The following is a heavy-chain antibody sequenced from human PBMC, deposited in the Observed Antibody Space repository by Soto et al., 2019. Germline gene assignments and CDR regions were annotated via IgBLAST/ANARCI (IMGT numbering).Heavy chain of an antibody. CDR1: GYTFTTYL. D-gene: IGHD4-17*01. CDR2: INTGNGNT. CDR3: ARALYGEPLDS. Sequence: QVQLVQSGADVKKPGASVKVSCNASGYTFTTYLIHWVRQAPGERLEWMGWINTGNGNTKYSHELQGRVTITRDTSATTAYMELNSLTSEDTAVYYCARALYGEPLDSWGQGTLVTVSS. J-gene: IGHJ4*02. V-gene: IGHV1-3*04.